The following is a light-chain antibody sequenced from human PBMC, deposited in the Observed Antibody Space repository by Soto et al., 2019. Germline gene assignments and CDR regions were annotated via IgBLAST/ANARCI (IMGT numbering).Light chain of an antibody. V-gene: IGKV1-27*01. CDR2: AAS. Sequence: DIQMTQSPSSLSASVGDRVTITCRASQGICNYLAWYQQTPGTVPKLLIYAASTLQSGVPSRFSGSGSGTDFNLPISSLQPADVATYYCQKYNSAPFTFGPGTQVHIK. CDR1: QGICNY. CDR3: QKYNSAPFT. J-gene: IGKJ3*01.